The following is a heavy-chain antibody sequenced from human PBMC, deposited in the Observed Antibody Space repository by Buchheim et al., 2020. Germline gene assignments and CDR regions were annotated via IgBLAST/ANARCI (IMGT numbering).Heavy chain of an antibody. CDR3: ARDRSSSSWYANTYYYYGMDV. CDR2: ISSSSSTI. D-gene: IGHD6-13*01. Sequence: EVQLVESGGGLVQPGGSLRLSCAASGFTFSSYSMNWVRQAPGKGLEWVSYISSSSSTIYYADSVKGRFTISRDNAKNSLYRQMNSLRDEDTAVYYCARDRSSSSWYANTYYYYGMDVWGQGTT. V-gene: IGHV3-48*02. J-gene: IGHJ6*02. CDR1: GFTFSSYS.